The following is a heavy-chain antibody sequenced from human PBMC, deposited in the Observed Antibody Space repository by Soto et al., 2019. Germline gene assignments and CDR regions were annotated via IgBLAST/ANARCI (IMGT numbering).Heavy chain of an antibody. J-gene: IGHJ4*02. CDR1: GFTFSSYW. Sequence: GGSLRLSCAAXGFTFSSYWMSWVRQAPGKGLEWVANIKQDGSEKYYVDSVKGRFTISRDNAKNSLYLQMNSLRAEDTAVYYCARLEYDILPGDLLFDYWGQGTLVTVSS. CDR2: IKQDGSEK. D-gene: IGHD3-9*01. V-gene: IGHV3-7*01. CDR3: ARLEYDILPGDLLFDY.